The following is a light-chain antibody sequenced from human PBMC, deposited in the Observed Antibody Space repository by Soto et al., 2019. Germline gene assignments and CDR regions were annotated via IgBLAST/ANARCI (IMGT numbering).Light chain of an antibody. CDR3: QQYHSYYPWT. CDR2: DAS. V-gene: IGKV1-5*01. J-gene: IGKJ1*01. CDR1: QIISSW. Sequence: IQMTQSPSTLSASVGDRLTITCRASQIISSWVAWYQQKPGKPLKLLIYDASSLESGVPSRFSGSGSGTDVSLTITSLQPDDSATYYCQQYHSYYPWTFGQGTKVDIK.